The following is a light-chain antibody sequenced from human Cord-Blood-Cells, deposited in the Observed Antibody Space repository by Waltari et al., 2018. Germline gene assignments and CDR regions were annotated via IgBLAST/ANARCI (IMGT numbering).Light chain of an antibody. CDR1: QSVSSN. CDR3: QQYNNWPPYT. J-gene: IGKJ2*01. V-gene: IGKV3-15*01. Sequence: EIVMTQSPATLSVSPGERATLSCRASQSVSSNLAWYQQKPGQAPRLLIYGASTRATGIPARFSGSGSRTEFTLTISSLQSEDFVVYYCQQYNNWPPYTFGQGTKLEIK. CDR2: GAS.